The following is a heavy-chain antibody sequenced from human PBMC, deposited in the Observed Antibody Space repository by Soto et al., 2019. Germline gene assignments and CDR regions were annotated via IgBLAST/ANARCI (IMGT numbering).Heavy chain of an antibody. V-gene: IGHV1-18*01. CDR1: GYTFTSYG. Sequence: QGQLVQSGAEVKKPGASVKVSCKASGYTFTSYGISWVRQAPGQGLEWMGWISAYNGNTNYAQKLQGRVTMTTDTSTSTAYMELRSLRSDDTAVYYCARDGVLLWLGELSPTNNWFDLWGLGTLVTVSS. J-gene: IGHJ5*02. CDR3: ARDGVLLWLGELSPTNNWFDL. CDR2: ISAYNGNT. D-gene: IGHD3-10*01.